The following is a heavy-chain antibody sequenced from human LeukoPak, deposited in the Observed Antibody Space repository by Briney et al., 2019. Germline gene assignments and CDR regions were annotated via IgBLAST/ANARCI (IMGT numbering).Heavy chain of an antibody. V-gene: IGHV3-53*01. D-gene: IGHD6-13*01. CDR3: VRGPGSSWYQADY. Sequence: GGSLRLSCAASGFTVSSNYMSWVRQAPGKGLEWVSVIYSGGATYYADSGKGRFTISRDTSKNTLYLQMNSLRAEDTAVYYCVRGPGSSWYQADYWGQGTLVTVSS. CDR1: GFTVSSNY. J-gene: IGHJ4*02. CDR2: IYSGGAT.